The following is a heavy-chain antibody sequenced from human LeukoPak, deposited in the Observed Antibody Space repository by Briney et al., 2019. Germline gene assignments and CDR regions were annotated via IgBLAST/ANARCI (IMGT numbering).Heavy chain of an antibody. D-gene: IGHD1-26*01. Sequence: GGSLRLSCSASGFIFSTYGMHWVRQAPGKGLEWVAFIRNDKSSEHYADSVKGRFTISRDNSKNTLYLQMNSLRPEDTAVYYCAKRISAAYYSLLDYWGQGTLVIVSS. V-gene: IGHV3-30*02. CDR1: GFIFSTYG. CDR3: AKRISAAYYSLLDY. CDR2: IRNDKSSE. J-gene: IGHJ4*02.